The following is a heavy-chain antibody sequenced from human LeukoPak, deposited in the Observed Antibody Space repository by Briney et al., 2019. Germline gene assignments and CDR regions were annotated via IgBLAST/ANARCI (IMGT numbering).Heavy chain of an antibody. D-gene: IGHD5-12*01. CDR2: MNHEGSET. V-gene: IGHV3-7*01. CDR1: GFDFSGYW. CDR3: VRGGRATFDA. Sequence: PGGSLRLSCAVSGFDFSGYWMTWVRQAPGKGLEWVATMNHEGSETYYLHSVKGRFTISRDNAENSLYLLVNGLRPEDMALYYCVRGGRATFDAWGQGTLVTVSS. J-gene: IGHJ4*02.